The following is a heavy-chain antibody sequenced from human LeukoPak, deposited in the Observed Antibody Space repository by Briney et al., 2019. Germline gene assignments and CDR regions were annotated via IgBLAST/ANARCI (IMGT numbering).Heavy chain of an antibody. V-gene: IGHV3-74*01. CDR2: VSPDGRTT. Sequence: GGSLRLSCAASGFTFSSYWMHWVRQVPGKGLVWVSRVSPDGRTTSYADSVKGRFTISRDNSKNTLYLQMNSLRAEDTAVYYCARGKGWSDYWGQGTLVAVSS. D-gene: IGHD6-19*01. CDR3: ARGKGWSDY. CDR1: GFTFSSYW. J-gene: IGHJ4*02.